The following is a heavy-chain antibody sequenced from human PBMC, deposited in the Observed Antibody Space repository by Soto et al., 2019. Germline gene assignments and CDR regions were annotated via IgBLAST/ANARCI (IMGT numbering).Heavy chain of an antibody. D-gene: IGHD5-12*01. CDR3: AKMRDGYNKGYFDY. CDR1: GFTFSSYG. CDR2: ISYDGSNK. J-gene: IGHJ4*02. Sequence: QVQLVESGGGVVQPGRSLRLSCAASGFTFSSYGMHWVRQAPGKGLEWVAVISYDGSNKYYADSVKGRFTISRDNSKNTLYLQMNSLRAEDTAVYYCAKMRDGYNKGYFDYWGQGTLVTVSS. V-gene: IGHV3-30*18.